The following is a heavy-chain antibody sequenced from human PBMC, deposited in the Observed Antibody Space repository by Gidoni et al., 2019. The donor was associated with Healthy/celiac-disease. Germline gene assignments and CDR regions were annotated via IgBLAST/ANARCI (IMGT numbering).Heavy chain of an antibody. Sequence: EVQLVESVGGVVRPGGSLRLSCAASGFTFDDYGMSWVRQAPGKGLEWVSGINWNGGSTGYADSVKGRFTISRDNAKNSLYLQMNSLRAEDTALYYCASIAAAGTERGSFDYWGQGTLVTVSS. J-gene: IGHJ4*02. D-gene: IGHD6-13*01. V-gene: IGHV3-20*04. CDR2: INWNGGST. CDR3: ASIAAAGTERGSFDY. CDR1: GFTFDDYG.